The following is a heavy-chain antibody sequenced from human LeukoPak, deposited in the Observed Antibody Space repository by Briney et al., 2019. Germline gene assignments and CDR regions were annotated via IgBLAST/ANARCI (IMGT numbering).Heavy chain of an antibody. CDR1: GYSISSGYY. Sequence: SETLSLTCIVSGYSISSGYYWGWIRQPPGKGLEWIGNIHHSGSTYYNPSLKSRVTISVDTSKNQLSLKLSSVTAADTAVYYCARDPFSAVLAGTNRLAPDYWGQGTLVTVSS. D-gene: IGHD2-8*01. CDR2: IHHSGST. J-gene: IGHJ4*02. V-gene: IGHV4-38-2*02. CDR3: ARDPFSAVLAGTNRLAPDY.